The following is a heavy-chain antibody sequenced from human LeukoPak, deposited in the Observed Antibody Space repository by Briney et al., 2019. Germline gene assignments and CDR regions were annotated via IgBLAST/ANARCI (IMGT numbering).Heavy chain of an antibody. J-gene: IGHJ5*02. CDR2: ISSSGTTI. Sequence: GGSLRLSCAVSGFTFSSYEMNWVRQAPGKGLEWVSKISSSGTTIYYADSVKGRFTISRDNSKNTLYLQMNSLRAEDTAVYYCAMGIAGSDYGAWGQGTLVTVSS. V-gene: IGHV3-48*03. CDR1: GFTFSSYE. D-gene: IGHD4-17*01. CDR3: AMGIAGSDYGA.